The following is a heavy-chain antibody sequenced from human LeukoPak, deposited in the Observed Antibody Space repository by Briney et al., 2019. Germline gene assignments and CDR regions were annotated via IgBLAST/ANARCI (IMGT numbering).Heavy chain of an antibody. Sequence: GGSLRLSCAASGFTFSDYYMSWIRQAPGKGLEWISYITSSSSDTNYADSVKGRFTISRDNAKKPLYLQMNSLRAEDTAVYYCARDYDILTGYFRGGFDYWGQGTLVTVSS. CDR3: ARDYDILTGYFRGGFDY. D-gene: IGHD3-9*01. CDR1: GFTFSDYY. CDR2: ITSSSSDT. J-gene: IGHJ4*02. V-gene: IGHV3-11*05.